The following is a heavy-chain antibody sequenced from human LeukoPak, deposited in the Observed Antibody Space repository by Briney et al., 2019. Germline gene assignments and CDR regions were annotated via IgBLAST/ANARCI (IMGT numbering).Heavy chain of an antibody. D-gene: IGHD3-22*01. Sequence: GGSLRLSCAASGFTFSSYSMNWVRQAPGKGLEWVSSVSSSSSYIYYADSVKGRFTISRDNAKNSLYLQMNSLRAEDTAVYYCARESSINYYDSSTLDYWGQGTLVTVSS. J-gene: IGHJ4*02. V-gene: IGHV3-21*01. CDR2: VSSSSSYI. CDR1: GFTFSSYS. CDR3: ARESSINYYDSSTLDY.